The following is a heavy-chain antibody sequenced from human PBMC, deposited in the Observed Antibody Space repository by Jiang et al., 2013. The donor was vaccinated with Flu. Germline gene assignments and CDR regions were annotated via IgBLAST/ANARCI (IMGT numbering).Heavy chain of an antibody. V-gene: IGHV4-38-2*02. J-gene: IGHJ5*02. CDR3: ARDLRGPEHYYYGSGSFNWFDP. CDR2: IYHSGST. D-gene: IGHD3-10*01. Sequence: LLKPSETLSLTCAVSGYSISSGYYWGWIRQPPGKGLEWIGSIYHSGSTYYNPSLKSRVTISVDTSKNQFSLKLSSVTAADTAVYYCARDLRGPEHYYYGSGSFNWFDPWGQGTLVTVSS. CDR1: GYSISSGYY.